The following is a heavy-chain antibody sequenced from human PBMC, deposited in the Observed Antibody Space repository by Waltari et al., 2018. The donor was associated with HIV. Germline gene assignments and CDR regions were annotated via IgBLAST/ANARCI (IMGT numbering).Heavy chain of an antibody. CDR1: GYTFTNYA. Sequence: QVQLVQSRAEVKRPGASVQVSCKTSGYTFTNYAVHWVRQAPGQRLESMGWINVGNSKTQYSQKFQGRLTITRDTSASVAYMELTRLKSEDTAVYFCAREGAGDIYYLEYWGQGTLVTVSS. J-gene: IGHJ4*02. V-gene: IGHV1-3*01. CDR3: AREGAGDIYYLEY. D-gene: IGHD3-16*02. CDR2: INVGNSKT.